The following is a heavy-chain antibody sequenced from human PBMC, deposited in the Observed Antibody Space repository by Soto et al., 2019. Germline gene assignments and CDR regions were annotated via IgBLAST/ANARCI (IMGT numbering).Heavy chain of an antibody. D-gene: IGHD3-22*01. CDR2: IGTAGDP. Sequence: EEQLVESGGGLVQPGGSLRLSCVASGFILSGYDMHWVRQATGEGLEWVSAIGTAGDPYYSGSVKGRFTISRGNAENSVYLQMNRLRAGDPAVYYCESAGYDSSGYYFYAMDVWGPGTTVTVSS. J-gene: IGHJ6*02. CDR1: GFILSGYD. V-gene: IGHV3-13*05. CDR3: ESAGYDSSGYYFYAMDV.